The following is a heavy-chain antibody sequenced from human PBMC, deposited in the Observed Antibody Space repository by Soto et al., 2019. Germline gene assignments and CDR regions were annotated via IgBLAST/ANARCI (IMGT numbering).Heavy chain of an antibody. Sequence: EVQLLESGGGLVQPGGSLRLSCEASGFTFSSYALSWVRQAPGKGPEWVSAISGSGGSAYSADSVTGRFTISRDNSKNTLYLQMNSLRAEDTAVYYCARQSTVTMKYFFNYWGQGTLVTVSS. J-gene: IGHJ4*02. CDR1: GFTFSSYA. CDR2: ISGSGGSA. V-gene: IGHV3-23*01. D-gene: IGHD4-17*01. CDR3: ARQSTVTMKYFFNY.